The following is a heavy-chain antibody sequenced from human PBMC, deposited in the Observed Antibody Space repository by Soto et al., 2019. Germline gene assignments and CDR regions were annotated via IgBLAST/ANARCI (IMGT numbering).Heavy chain of an antibody. J-gene: IGHJ6*02. V-gene: IGHV1-18*01. Sequence: QVQLVQSGAEVKNPGASVKVSCKASGYTFTRYGIGWARQAPGQGLEWMGWINTYNGNTNYAQNVQGRVTLTTDTSTRTAYMELRSLRSHDTAIYYCAMVDVYVTPSPQDVWGQGTTVFVSS. CDR2: INTYNGNT. CDR3: AMVDVYVTPSPQDV. CDR1: GYTFTRYG. D-gene: IGHD3-16*01.